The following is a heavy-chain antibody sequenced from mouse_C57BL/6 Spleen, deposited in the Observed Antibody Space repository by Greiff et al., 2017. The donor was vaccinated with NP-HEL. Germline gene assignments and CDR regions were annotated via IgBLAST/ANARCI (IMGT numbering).Heavy chain of an antibody. V-gene: IGHV1-64*01. CDR2: IHPNSGST. CDR1: GYTFTSYW. CDR3: ARPYDGYSFYYAMDY. D-gene: IGHD2-3*01. Sequence: VQLQQSGAELVKPGASVKLSCKASGYTFTSYWMHWVKQRPGQGLEWIGMIHPNSGSTNYNEKFKSKATLTVDKSSSTAYMQLSSLTSEDSAVYYCARPYDGYSFYYAMDYWGQGTSVTVSS. J-gene: IGHJ4*01.